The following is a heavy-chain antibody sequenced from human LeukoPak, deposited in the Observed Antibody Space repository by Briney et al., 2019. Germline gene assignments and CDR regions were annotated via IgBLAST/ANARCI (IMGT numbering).Heavy chain of an antibody. CDR2: MNSDGSST. CDR1: GITLSTYW. CDR3: AGVPGCIGYFYGMDV. V-gene: IGHV3-74*01. D-gene: IGHD2-15*01. J-gene: IGHJ6*02. Sequence: GGSLRLSCVASGITLSTYWMHWVRQAPGKGLVWVSRMNSDGSSTSYADSVKGRFTISRDNAKNTLYLQMNSLRAEDTAVYYCAGVPGCIGYFYGMDVWGQGTTVTVSS.